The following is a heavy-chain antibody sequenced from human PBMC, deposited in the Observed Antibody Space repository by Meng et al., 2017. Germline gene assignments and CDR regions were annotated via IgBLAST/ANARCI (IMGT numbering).Heavy chain of an antibody. V-gene: IGHV1-2*06. Sequence: QGRLWQSGAVFKKPGASVKVSGKPSGYNFPDYYIHWVRRAPGQGLEWMGRINPKSGDTHYAQKFQARVTMTGDTSISTAYMELSGLRSDDTAMYYCARDEDISAAGKLFGDYWGQGTLVTVSS. CDR2: INPKSGDT. D-gene: IGHD6-25*01. CDR3: ARDEDISAAGKLFGDY. CDR1: GYNFPDYY. J-gene: IGHJ4*02.